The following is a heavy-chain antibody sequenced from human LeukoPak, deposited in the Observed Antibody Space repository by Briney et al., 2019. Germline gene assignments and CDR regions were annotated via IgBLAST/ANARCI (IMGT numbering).Heavy chain of an antibody. V-gene: IGHV1-18*04. CDR3: AREKIVVVPAASLYYYYGMDV. D-gene: IGHD2-2*01. CDR1: GYTFTSYG. Sequence: ASVKVSCKASGYTFTSYGISWVRQAPGQGLEWMGWISAYNGNTNYAQKLQGRVTMTTDTSTSTAYMELRSLRSDDTAVYYCAREKIVVVPAASLYYYYGMDVWGKGTTVTVSS. CDR2: ISAYNGNT. J-gene: IGHJ6*04.